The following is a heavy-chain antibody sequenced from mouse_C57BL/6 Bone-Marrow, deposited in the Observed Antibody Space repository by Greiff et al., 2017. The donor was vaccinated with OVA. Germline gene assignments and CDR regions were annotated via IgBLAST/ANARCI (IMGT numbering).Heavy chain of an antibody. J-gene: IGHJ4*01. V-gene: IGHV1-37*01. CDR2: INPYNGDT. CDR1: GYSFTGYF. Sequence: EVQLQQSGPELVKPGASVKISCKASGYSFTGYFMNWVKQRHGKSLEWIGRINPYNGDTFYNQKFKGKATLTVDKSSSTAHMELLSLTSEACAGDDCARSGYDYDGAMDYWGQGTSVTVSS. D-gene: IGHD2-4*01. CDR3: ARSGYDYDGAMDY.